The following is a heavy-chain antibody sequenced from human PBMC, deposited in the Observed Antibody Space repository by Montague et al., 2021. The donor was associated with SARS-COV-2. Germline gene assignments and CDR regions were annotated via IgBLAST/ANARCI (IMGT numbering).Heavy chain of an antibody. Sequence: SLRLSCAASGFTISSYGMHWVRQAPGKGLEWVAVIWYDGSNKYYADSVKGRFTISRDNSKNTLYLQMNSLRAEDTAVYYCARDVYYYDSSGYYYGRYYYYGMDVWGQGTTVTVSS. J-gene: IGHJ6*02. CDR2: IWYDGSNK. V-gene: IGHV3-33*01. CDR3: ARDVYYYDSSGYYYGRYYYYGMDV. CDR1: GFTISSYG. D-gene: IGHD3-22*01.